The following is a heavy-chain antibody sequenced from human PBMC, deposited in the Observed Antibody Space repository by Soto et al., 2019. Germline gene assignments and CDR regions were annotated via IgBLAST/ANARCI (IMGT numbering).Heavy chain of an antibody. D-gene: IGHD6-13*01. J-gene: IGHJ6*03. Sequence: EVQLVESGGGLVQPGGSLRLSCAASGFTVSSNYMSWVRQAPGKGLEWVSVIYSGGSTYYADSVKGRVNISRDNSKNTLYLQMNSLRAEDTAVYYCARAGYSIPWGYYYYYMDVGGKGTTVTVSS. V-gene: IGHV3-66*01. CDR2: IYSGGST. CDR3: ARAGYSIPWGYYYYYMDV. CDR1: GFTVSSNY.